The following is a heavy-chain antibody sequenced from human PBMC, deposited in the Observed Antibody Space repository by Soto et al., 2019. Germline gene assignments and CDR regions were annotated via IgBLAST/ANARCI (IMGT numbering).Heavy chain of an antibody. J-gene: IGHJ4*02. V-gene: IGHV1-18*04. CDR1: GYTFTNYG. Sequence: GASVKVSCKASGYTFTNYGISWVRQAPGQGLEWMGWTSDYSGNTNYAQKFQGRVTLTTDTSTSTAYMELRSLRSDDTAVYYCARGGGIYSISWPLDYWGQGTLVTVSS. CDR3: ARGGGIYSISWPLDY. CDR2: TSDYSGNT. D-gene: IGHD6-13*01.